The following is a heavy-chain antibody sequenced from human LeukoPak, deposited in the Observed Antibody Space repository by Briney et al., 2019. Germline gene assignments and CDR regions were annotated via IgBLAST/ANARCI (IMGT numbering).Heavy chain of an antibody. CDR1: GGSISSGSYY. Sequence: NPSETLSLTCTVSGGSISSGSYYWSWIRQPAGKGLEGIGRIYTSGSTNYNPSLKSRVPISVATSKNQFSLKLSSVTAADTAVYYCARAHSSGYYPHAFDIWGQGTMVTVSS. V-gene: IGHV4-61*02. CDR2: IYTSGST. D-gene: IGHD3-22*01. J-gene: IGHJ3*02. CDR3: ARAHSSGYYPHAFDI.